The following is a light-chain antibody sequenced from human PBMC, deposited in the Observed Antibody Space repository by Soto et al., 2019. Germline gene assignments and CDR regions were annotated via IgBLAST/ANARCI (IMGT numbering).Light chain of an antibody. CDR3: QQSYSTLWT. J-gene: IGKJ1*01. Sequence: DIQMTQSPSSLSASVGDRVTITCRASQSISSYLNWYQQKPGKAPKLLIYAASSLQSGVPSRFSGSVSGTDFTLTISSLQPEDCATYYCQQSYSTLWTFGQGTKVEIK. CDR2: AAS. CDR1: QSISSY. V-gene: IGKV1-39*01.